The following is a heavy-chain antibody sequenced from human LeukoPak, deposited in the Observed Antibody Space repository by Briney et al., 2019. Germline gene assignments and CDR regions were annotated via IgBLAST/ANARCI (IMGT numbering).Heavy chain of an antibody. Sequence: SQTLSLTCAISGDSVSSNSAAWNWIRQSPSRGLEWLGRTYYRSKWYNDYAVSVKSRITINPDTSKNQFSLQLNSVTPEDTAVYYCARDRAAAAPENYYYYMDVWGKGTTVTVSS. CDR2: TYYRSKWYN. J-gene: IGHJ6*03. V-gene: IGHV6-1*01. CDR3: ARDRAAAAPENYYYYMDV. D-gene: IGHD6-13*01. CDR1: GDSVSSNSAA.